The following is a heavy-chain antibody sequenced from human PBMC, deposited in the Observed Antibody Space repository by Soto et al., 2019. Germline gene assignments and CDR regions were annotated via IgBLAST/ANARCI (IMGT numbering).Heavy chain of an antibody. D-gene: IGHD2-15*01. CDR3: AKDGRHCSGGSCPQGH. CDR2: VNPISGGT. Sequence: ASVKVSCKTSGYTFTGHHIHWVRQAPGQGLEWMGWVNPISGGTKYREKFQGRVSITRDKSSSTAYMELSSLTSDDSAVYYCAKDGRHCSGGSCPQGHWGQGTLVTVSS. J-gene: IGHJ4*02. V-gene: IGHV1-2*02. CDR1: GYTFTGHH.